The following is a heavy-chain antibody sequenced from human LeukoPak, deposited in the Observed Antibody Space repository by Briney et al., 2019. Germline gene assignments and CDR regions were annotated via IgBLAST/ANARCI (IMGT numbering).Heavy chain of an antibody. V-gene: IGHV4-30-2*01. CDR3: ARAYGDLFDY. Sequence: SQTLSLTCAVSGGSISSGGYSWSWIRQPPGKGLEWIGYIYHSGSTYYNPSLKSRVTISVDRSKNQFSLKLSSVTAADTAVYYCARAYGDLFDYWGRGTLVTVSS. CDR1: GGSISSGGYS. J-gene: IGHJ4*02. D-gene: IGHD4-17*01. CDR2: IYHSGST.